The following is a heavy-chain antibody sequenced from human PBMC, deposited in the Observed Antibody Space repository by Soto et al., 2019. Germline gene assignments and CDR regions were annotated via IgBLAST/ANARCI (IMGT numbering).Heavy chain of an antibody. CDR3: AHSSSHGSDFDF. Sequence: QITLKESGPTLVKATQTLTLTCTFSGFSLSTSGVGVGWIRQPPGKALEWLALIYWDDDERYSPSLKSRLTITKGTSKNQVVLTMTNMDPVETATYYCAHSSSHGSDFDFWGQGTLVTVSS. CDR2: IYWDDDE. CDR1: GFSLSTSGVG. J-gene: IGHJ4*02. V-gene: IGHV2-5*02. D-gene: IGHD6-19*01.